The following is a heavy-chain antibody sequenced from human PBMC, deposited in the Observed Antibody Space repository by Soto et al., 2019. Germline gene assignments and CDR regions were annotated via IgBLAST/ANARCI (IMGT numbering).Heavy chain of an antibody. J-gene: IGHJ6*02. D-gene: IGHD2-2*02. Sequence: GESLKISCKGSGYSFTSYWISWVRQMPGKGLEWMGRIDPSDSYTNYSPSFQGHVTISAGKSISTAYLQWSSLKASDTAMYYCAGGSIVVVPAAIPQDYYYGMDVWGQGTTVTVSS. CDR2: IDPSDSYT. CDR3: AGGSIVVVPAAIPQDYYYGMDV. CDR1: GYSFTSYW. V-gene: IGHV5-10-1*01.